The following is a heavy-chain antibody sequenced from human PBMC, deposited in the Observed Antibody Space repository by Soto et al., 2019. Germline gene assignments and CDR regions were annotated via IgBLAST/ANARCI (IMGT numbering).Heavy chain of an antibody. Sequence: GASVKVSCKASGGTFSSYAISWVRQAPGQGLEWMGGIIPIFGTANYAQKLQGRVTITADTSTSTAYMELRSLRSDDTAVYYCARDGVRFLEWYTFDYWGQGTLVTVSS. J-gene: IGHJ4*02. CDR1: GGTFSSYA. CDR3: ARDGVRFLEWYTFDY. D-gene: IGHD3-3*01. V-gene: IGHV1-69*06. CDR2: IIPIFGTA.